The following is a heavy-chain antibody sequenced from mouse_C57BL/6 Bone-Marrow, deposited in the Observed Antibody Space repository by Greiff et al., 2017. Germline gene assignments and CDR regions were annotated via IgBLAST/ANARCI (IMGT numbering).Heavy chain of an antibody. CDR1: GYTFTDYE. J-gene: IGHJ4*01. Sequence: QVQLQQSGAELVRPGASVTLSCKASGYTFTDYEMHWVKQTPVHGLEWIGAIDPETGGTAYNQKFKGKAILTADKSSSTAYMELRSLTSEDSAVYYCTRNPLQSHYYAMDYWGQGTSVTVSS. CDR3: TRNPLQSHYYAMDY. V-gene: IGHV1-15*01. D-gene: IGHD6-1*01. CDR2: IDPETGGT.